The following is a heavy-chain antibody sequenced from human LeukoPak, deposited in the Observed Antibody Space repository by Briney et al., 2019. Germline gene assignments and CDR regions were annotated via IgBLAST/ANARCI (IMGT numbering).Heavy chain of an antibody. V-gene: IGHV6-1*01. Sequence: PSQTLSLTCAISGDSVSSKSATWNWIRQSPSRGLEWLGRTYYKSKWNNDYAISVKSRITITPDTPKNQFSLHLNSVTPEDTAVYFCARSAAGTLDYWGQGTLVTVSS. CDR3: ARSAAGTLDY. D-gene: IGHD6-13*01. J-gene: IGHJ4*02. CDR2: TYYKSKWNN. CDR1: GDSVSSKSAT.